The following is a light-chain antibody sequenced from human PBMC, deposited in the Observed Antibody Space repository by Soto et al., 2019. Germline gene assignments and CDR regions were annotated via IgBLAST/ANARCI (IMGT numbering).Light chain of an antibody. J-gene: IGKJ1*01. CDR3: QQYGSSPWT. V-gene: IGKV3-20*01. CDR1: KSVSSSY. Sequence: IVSTQSPATLSLSPGKRATLSCRASKSVSSSYLAWYQQKPGQAPRLLIYGASSRATGIPDRFSGSGSGTDFTLTISRLEPEDFAVYYGQQYGSSPWTFGQGTKVEIK. CDR2: GAS.